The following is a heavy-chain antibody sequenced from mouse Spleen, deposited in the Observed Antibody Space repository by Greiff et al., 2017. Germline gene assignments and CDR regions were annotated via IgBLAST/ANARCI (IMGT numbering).Heavy chain of an antibody. CDR1: GFTFTDYY. J-gene: IGHJ2*01. Sequence: EVHLVESGGGLVQPGGSLSLSCAASGFTFTDYYMSWVRQPPGKALEWLGFIRNKANGYTTEYSASVKGRFTISRDNSQSILYLQMNALRAEDSATYYCARGDGTLDFDYWGQGTTLTVSS. CDR2: IRNKANGYTT. V-gene: IGHV7-3*01. CDR3: ARGDGTLDFDY. D-gene: IGHD4-1*01.